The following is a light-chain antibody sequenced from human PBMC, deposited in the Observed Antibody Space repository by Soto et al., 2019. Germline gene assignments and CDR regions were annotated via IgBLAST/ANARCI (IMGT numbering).Light chain of an antibody. CDR3: QQYNDWPWT. J-gene: IGKJ1*01. V-gene: IGKV3-15*01. CDR1: QSVSSN. CDR2: GAS. Sequence: IVMTQSPATGPVTPGARATLSCRASQSVSSNLAWYPQKPGQAPRLLIYGASTRATGIPARFSGSGSGTEFTRTISSLQSEDFAVDFCQQYNDWPWTVGQGTKVEIK.